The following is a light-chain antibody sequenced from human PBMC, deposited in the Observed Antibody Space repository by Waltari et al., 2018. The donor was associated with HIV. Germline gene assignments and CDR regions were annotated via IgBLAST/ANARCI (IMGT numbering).Light chain of an antibody. V-gene: IGKV3-11*01. CDR3: QQRVNWPLT. CDR1: QSVYSY. CDR2: DAS. J-gene: IGKJ3*01. Sequence: EIVLTQSPATLSLSPGGRATISCRASQSVYSYLAWYQHKPGQAPRLLIYDASNRATGIPARFSGSGSGTDFTLTISSLEPEDFAIYYCQQRVNWPLTFGPGTKVDIE.